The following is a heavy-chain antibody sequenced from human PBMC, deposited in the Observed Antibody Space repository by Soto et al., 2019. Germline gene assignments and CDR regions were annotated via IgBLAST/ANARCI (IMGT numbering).Heavy chain of an antibody. V-gene: IGHV3-23*01. Sequence: VQLLESGGGLVQPGGSLRLSCAASGFTFSNYATSWVRQAPGKALEWVSSINIVGGNTNYADSVRGRFTMSRDDSKNTVFLQMNSLRAEDTAIYYCTKNYYFDSWGQGTLVTVSS. CDR3: TKNYYFDS. CDR2: INIVGGNT. J-gene: IGHJ4*02. CDR1: GFTFSNYA.